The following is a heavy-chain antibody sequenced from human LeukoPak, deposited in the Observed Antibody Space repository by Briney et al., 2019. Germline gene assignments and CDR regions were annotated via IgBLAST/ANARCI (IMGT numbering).Heavy chain of an antibody. CDR3: ARFRSPGYYYYYMDV. V-gene: IGHV4-34*01. CDR2: INHSGST. D-gene: IGHD3-10*01. Sequence: SETLSLTCAVYGGSFSGYYWSWIRQPPGKGLEWIGEINHSGSTNYNPSLKSRVTISVDTSKNQFSLKVSSVTAADTAVYYCARFRSPGYYYYYMDVWGKGTTVTISS. CDR1: GGSFSGYY. J-gene: IGHJ6*03.